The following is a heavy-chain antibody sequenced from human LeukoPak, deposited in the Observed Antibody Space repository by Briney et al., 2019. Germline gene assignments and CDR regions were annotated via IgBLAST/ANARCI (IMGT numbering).Heavy chain of an antibody. CDR2: ISANNGDT. CDR1: GYTFTSYG. D-gene: IGHD1-14*01. J-gene: IGHJ4*02. CDR3: ARESHITREDY. V-gene: IGHV1-18*01. Sequence: ASVKVSCKASGYTFTSYGTTWMRQAPGQGLEWMGWISANNGDTDYPQKFQGRVTMTTDTYTTTACMELRSLRSDDTATYYCARESHITREDYWGQGTLVTVSS.